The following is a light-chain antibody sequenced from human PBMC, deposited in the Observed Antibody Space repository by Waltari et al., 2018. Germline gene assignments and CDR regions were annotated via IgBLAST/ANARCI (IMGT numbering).Light chain of an antibody. Sequence: SYVVTQSPSVSVAPGETARIPCGGDKIGSKSVHWYQQRPGQAPVLGISYDNHRPSGVPERCSGSNYGNTATLTISWVEAEDEADYYCLVWHSTSVHQGVFGGGTKLTVL. CDR1: KIGSKS. J-gene: IGLJ2*01. CDR3: LVWHSTSVHQGV. CDR2: YDN. V-gene: IGLV3-21*04.